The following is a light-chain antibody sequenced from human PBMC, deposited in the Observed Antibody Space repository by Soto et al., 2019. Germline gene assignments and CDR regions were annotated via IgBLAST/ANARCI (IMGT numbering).Light chain of an antibody. CDR3: QQANTFPWT. CDR2: TAS. V-gene: IGKV1-12*02. Sequence: DIQMTQSPSSVSASVGDRVTITCRASQDISRWLVWYQQKPGKAPKLLIYTASYLQSGVPSRFSGSGSGTVFTLTISSLQSEDFATYYCQQANTFPWTFGQGTKVEIK. J-gene: IGKJ1*01. CDR1: QDISRW.